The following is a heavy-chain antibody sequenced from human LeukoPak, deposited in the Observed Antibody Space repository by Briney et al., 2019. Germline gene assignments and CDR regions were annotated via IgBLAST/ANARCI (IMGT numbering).Heavy chain of an antibody. CDR2: ISAYNGNT. D-gene: IGHD5-18*01. Sequence: ASVKVSCKASGYTFTSYGISWVRQAPGQGLEWMGWISAYNGNTNYAQKLQGRVTMTTDTSTSTAYMELRSLRSDDTAVYYCARDAGDVDTAMVTGDYWGKGTLVTVSS. V-gene: IGHV1-18*01. CDR3: ARDAGDVDTAMVTGDY. J-gene: IGHJ4*02. CDR1: GYTFTSYG.